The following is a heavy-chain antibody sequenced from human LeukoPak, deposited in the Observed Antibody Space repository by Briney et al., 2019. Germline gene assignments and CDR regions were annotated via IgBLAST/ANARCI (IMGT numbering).Heavy chain of an antibody. D-gene: IGHD3-22*01. Sequence: GGSLRLSCAASGFTVSSNYMNWVRQAPGKGLEWVSLISSGGTTYYTDSVKGRFTISRDNSKNTLYLQMNSLRAEDTAVYYCAREYYYDSSGYYYRVFDYWGQGTLVTVSS. CDR2: ISSGGTT. J-gene: IGHJ4*02. CDR3: AREYYYDSSGYYYRVFDY. CDR1: GFTVSSNY. V-gene: IGHV3-66*01.